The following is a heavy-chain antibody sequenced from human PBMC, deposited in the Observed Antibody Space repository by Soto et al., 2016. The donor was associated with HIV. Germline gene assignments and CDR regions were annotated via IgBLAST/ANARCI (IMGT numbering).Heavy chain of an antibody. Sequence: QVQLVQSGAEVKKPGASVKVSCKASGYTFTDYYIHWVRQAPGQGLQWMGWINPNSGNTGYAQKFQGRVTITRNTSISTAYMELSSLRSEDTAAYYCARVYCSSTSCHFDYWGQGTLVTVSS. CDR1: GYTFTDYY. V-gene: IGHV1-8*03. J-gene: IGHJ4*02. CDR2: INPNSGNT. D-gene: IGHD2-2*01. CDR3: ARVYCSSTSCHFDY.